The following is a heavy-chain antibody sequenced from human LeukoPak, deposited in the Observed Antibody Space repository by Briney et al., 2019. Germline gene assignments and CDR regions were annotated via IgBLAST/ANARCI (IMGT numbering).Heavy chain of an antibody. CDR3: ATEGGGYDILTGYYS. D-gene: IGHD3-9*01. Sequence: PSETLSLTCTVSGGSISSYYWSWIRQPPGKGLEWIGYIYYSGSTNYNPPLKSRVTISVDTSKNQFSLKLSSVTAADTAVYYCATEGGGYDILTGYYSWGQGTLVTVSS. CDR1: GGSISSYY. V-gene: IGHV4-59*08. J-gene: IGHJ4*02. CDR2: IYYSGST.